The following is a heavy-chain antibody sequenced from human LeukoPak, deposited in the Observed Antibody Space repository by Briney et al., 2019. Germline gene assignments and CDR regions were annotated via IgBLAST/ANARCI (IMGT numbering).Heavy chain of an antibody. CDR1: GFTFSSYA. CDR2: ISYDGSNK. D-gene: IGHD3-22*01. Sequence: GGSLRLSCAASGFTFSSYAMHWVRQAPGKGLEWVAVISYDGSNKYYADSVKGRFTISRDNSKNTLYLQMNSLRAEDTAVYYCAKDVRYYDSSGYYRRQNFDYWGQGTLVTVSS. V-gene: IGHV3-30-3*01. J-gene: IGHJ4*02. CDR3: AKDVRYYDSSGYYRRQNFDY.